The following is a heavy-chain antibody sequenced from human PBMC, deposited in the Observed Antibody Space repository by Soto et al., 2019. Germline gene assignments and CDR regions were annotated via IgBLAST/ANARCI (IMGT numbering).Heavy chain of an antibody. CDR2: ISGSVSST. Sequence: GGSLRLSWAASGFTFSSYAMSWVRQAPGKGLEWVSAISGSVSSTYYADSVKGRFTISRDNSKNTLYLQMNSLRAEDTAVYYCAKSPGSGWAYYYYGMDVWGQGTTVTVSS. D-gene: IGHD6-19*01. V-gene: IGHV3-23*01. CDR1: GFTFSSYA. J-gene: IGHJ6*02. CDR3: AKSPGSGWAYYYYGMDV.